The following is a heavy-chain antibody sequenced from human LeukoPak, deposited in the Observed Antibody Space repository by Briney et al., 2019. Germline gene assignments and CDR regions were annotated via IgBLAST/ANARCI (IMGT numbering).Heavy chain of an antibody. CDR3: ARAAAGSQATWGFVGV. CDR1: GFTFSDYY. D-gene: IGHD6-13*01. CDR2: ISSSGSTI. Sequence: GGSLRLSCAASGFTFSDYYMSWIRQAPGKGLEWVSYISSSGSTIYYADSVKGRFTISRDNAKNSLYLQMNSLRAEDTAVYYCARAAAGSQATWGFVGVWGQGTTVTVSS. V-gene: IGHV3-11*01. J-gene: IGHJ6*02.